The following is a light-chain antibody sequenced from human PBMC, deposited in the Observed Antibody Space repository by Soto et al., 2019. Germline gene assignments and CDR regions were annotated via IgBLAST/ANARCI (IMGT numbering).Light chain of an antibody. CDR3: LQYNNYWT. CDR2: DAS. Sequence: DMQITKSPSTLSAYVHDRVTITCRASQSISRWLAWYQQKPGKAPKVLIYDASSLESGVPSRFSGSGSGTEFSLTISSLQPDDFATYYCLQYNNYWTLGHGTKVDIK. CDR1: QSISRW. V-gene: IGKV1-5*01. J-gene: IGKJ1*01.